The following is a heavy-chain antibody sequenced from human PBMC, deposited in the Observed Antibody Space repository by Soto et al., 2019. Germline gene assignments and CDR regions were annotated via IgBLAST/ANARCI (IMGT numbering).Heavy chain of an antibody. CDR2: ISSGSSYL. CDR3: AREIVGPINNWFDP. Sequence: PGGSLRLSCAASGFTFSSNTMSWVRQAPGRGLEWVSSISSGSSYLYYADSVRGRFTISRDNAKNSLYLQMSSLGAEDTALYYCAREIVGPINNWFDPWGQGTLVTVSS. V-gene: IGHV3-21*01. CDR1: GFTFSSNT. D-gene: IGHD1-26*01. J-gene: IGHJ5*02.